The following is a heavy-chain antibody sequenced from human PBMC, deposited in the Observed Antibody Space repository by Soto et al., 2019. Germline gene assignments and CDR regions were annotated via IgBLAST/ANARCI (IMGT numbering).Heavy chain of an antibody. Sequence: ASETLSLTCSVSGVSISSSLYYWGWIRQPPGKGLEWIGSVYYTGSAYSSPSLKSRVTLSVDTSNNDFSLRLTSVTAADTAVYYCARHARVPIGVDWFDTWGPGTLVTVSS. V-gene: IGHV4-39*01. CDR2: VYYTGSA. J-gene: IGHJ5*02. CDR3: ARHARVPIGVDWFDT. D-gene: IGHD2-2*01. CDR1: GVSISSSLYY.